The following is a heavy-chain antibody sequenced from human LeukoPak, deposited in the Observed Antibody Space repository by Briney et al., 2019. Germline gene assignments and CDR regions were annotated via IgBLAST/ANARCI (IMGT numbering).Heavy chain of an antibody. V-gene: IGHV3-7*03. J-gene: IGHJ4*02. CDR3: TRVWLQYFDY. CDR2: IKQDGSEK. Sequence: GGSLRLSCAASGFTFSSYWMSWVRQAPGKGLEWVANIKQDGSEKYYVDSVKGRFTISRDNAKNSLYLQMNSLKTDDTVVYYCTRVWLQYFDYWGQGTLITVSS. CDR1: GFTFSSYW. D-gene: IGHD5-24*01.